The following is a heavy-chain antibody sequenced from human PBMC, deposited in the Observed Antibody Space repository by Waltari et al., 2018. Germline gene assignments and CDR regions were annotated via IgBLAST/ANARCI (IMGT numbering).Heavy chain of an antibody. CDR3: ARLVVVRSAVGAYYFDY. Sequence: QVQLQQWGAGLLKPSETLSLTCDVYGGSFRDYYLTWIRQPPGKGLEWIGEIHHSGNTNYNPSLKSRVIVSIDTSKDQFSLKLTSVTAADTAVYYCARLVVVRSAVGAYYFDYWGQGTLVTVSS. CDR1: GGSFRDYY. D-gene: IGHD2-15*01. CDR2: IHHSGNT. J-gene: IGHJ4*02. V-gene: IGHV4-34*02.